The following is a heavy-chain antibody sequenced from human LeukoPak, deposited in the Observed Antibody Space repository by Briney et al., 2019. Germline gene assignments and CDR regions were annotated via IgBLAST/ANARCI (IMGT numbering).Heavy chain of an antibody. CDR1: GYSFTTYW. CDR3: ATATGGAGRSRGWNCLDP. V-gene: IGHV5-51*01. D-gene: IGHD6-19*01. Sequence: GESLNISGKGSGYSFTTYWIVSMRQMPGKGLEWMGIINPCDSDTRYSPSFQGQVTISADKSISTAYLQWSSLKASDTAMYYCATATGGAGRSRGWNCLDPWGQGTLVTVSS. CDR2: INPCDSDT. J-gene: IGHJ5*02.